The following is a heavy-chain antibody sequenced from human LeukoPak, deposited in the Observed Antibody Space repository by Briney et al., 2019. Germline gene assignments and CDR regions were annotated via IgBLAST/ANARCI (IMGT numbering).Heavy chain of an antibody. CDR2: IYYSGST. CDR3: ARQQSAGAFDY. J-gene: IGHJ4*02. V-gene: IGHV4-39*01. D-gene: IGHD3-10*01. CDR1: GGSISSSSYY. Sequence: SETLSLTCTVSGGSISSSSYYWGWIRQPPGKGLEWLGSIYYSGSTYYNPSLKSRVTISVDTSKNQFSLKLSSVTAADTAVYYCARQQSAGAFDYWGQGTLVTVSS.